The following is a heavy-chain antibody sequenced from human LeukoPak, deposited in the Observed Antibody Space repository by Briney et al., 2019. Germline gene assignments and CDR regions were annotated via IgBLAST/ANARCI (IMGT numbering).Heavy chain of an antibody. J-gene: IGHJ5*02. CDR2: IIPIFGTA. Sequence: ASVKVSCKASGGTFSSYAISWVRQAPGQGLEWMGGIIPIFGTANYAQKFQGRVTITADESTSTAYMELSSLRSEDTAVYYCARERDIVASPGFDPWGQGTLVTVSS. CDR3: ARERDIVASPGFDP. CDR1: GGTFSSYA. V-gene: IGHV1-69*13. D-gene: IGHD2-15*01.